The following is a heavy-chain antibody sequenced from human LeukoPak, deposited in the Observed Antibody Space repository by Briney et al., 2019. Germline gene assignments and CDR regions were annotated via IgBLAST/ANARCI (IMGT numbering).Heavy chain of an antibody. CDR3: AKGASLWNYAAFDI. CDR1: GFTFSSYG. Sequence: PGGSLRLSCAASGFTFSSYGMHWVRQAPGKGLEWVAFIRYDGSNKYYADSVKGRFTISRDNSKNTLYLQMNSLRAEDTAVYYCAKGASLWNYAAFDIWGQGTMVTVSS. CDR2: IRYDGSNK. D-gene: IGHD1-7*01. V-gene: IGHV3-30*02. J-gene: IGHJ3*02.